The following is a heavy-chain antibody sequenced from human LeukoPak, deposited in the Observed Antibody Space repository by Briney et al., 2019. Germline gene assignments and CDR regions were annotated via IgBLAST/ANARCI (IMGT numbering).Heavy chain of an antibody. Sequence: SETLSLTCTVSGGSISSYYWSWIRQPAGKGPEWIGRIYASGSTNYNPSLKSRATMSVDTSKNQFSLKLSSVTAADTAVYYCARGDRAVAGAWGWFDPWGQGTLVTVSS. J-gene: IGHJ5*02. CDR1: GGSISSYY. CDR3: ARGDRAVAGAWGWFDP. CDR2: IYASGST. D-gene: IGHD6-19*01. V-gene: IGHV4-4*07.